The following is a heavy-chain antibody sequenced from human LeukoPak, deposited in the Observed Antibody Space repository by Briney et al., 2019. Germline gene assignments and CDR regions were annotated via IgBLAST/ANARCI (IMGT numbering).Heavy chain of an antibody. CDR1: GGSFRGYY. CDR2: INHSGST. Sequence: SETLSLTCAVYGGSFRGYYWSWIRQPPGKGLEWIGEINHSGSTNYNPSLKSRVTISVDTSKNQFSLKLSSVTAADTAVYYCARHLGRGYSGYDYYYYYGMDVWGQGTTVTVSS. J-gene: IGHJ6*02. CDR3: ARHLGRGYSGYDYYYYYGMDV. V-gene: IGHV4-34*01. D-gene: IGHD5-12*01.